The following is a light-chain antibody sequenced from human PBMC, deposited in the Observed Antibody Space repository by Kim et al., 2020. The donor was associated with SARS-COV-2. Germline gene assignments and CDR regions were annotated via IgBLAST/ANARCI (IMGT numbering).Light chain of an antibody. CDR3: QPGNSCFRA. CDR1: QSISSN. Sequence: EIVMTQSPATLSASPGERATISCRASQSISSNLAWYQQKPGQAPRLLIYGASTRATDIPARFSGSGYGTEFTLTISSLQSEDFAVYYSQPGNSCFRAFGHGTKV. CDR2: GAS. J-gene: IGKJ1*01. V-gene: IGKV3-15*01.